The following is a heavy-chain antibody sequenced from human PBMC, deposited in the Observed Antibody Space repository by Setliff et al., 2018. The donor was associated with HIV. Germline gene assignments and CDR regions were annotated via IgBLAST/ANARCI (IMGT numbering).Heavy chain of an antibody. J-gene: IGHJ4*02. D-gene: IGHD2-15*01. Sequence: PSVKVSCKASGYTFSTNAIHWVRQAPGQRLEWMGYINAGDDNTRYSQKFQGRVTITRDTSANTAYMELSSLRSEDTAVYYCARGSCGGCYLSDYWGQGTLVTVSS. CDR1: GYTFSTNA. V-gene: IGHV1-3*01. CDR3: ARGSCGGCYLSDY. CDR2: INAGDDNT.